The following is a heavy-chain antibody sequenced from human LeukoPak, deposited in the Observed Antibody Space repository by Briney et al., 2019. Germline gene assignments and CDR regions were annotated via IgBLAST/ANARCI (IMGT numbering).Heavy chain of an antibody. CDR2: IVSETVGGRT. CDR3: ATSITTPGAFDI. Sequence: GGSLRLSCAASGFTFSSYSMNWVRQAPGKGLEWVARIVSETVGGRTDYAASVKGRFTISRDDSKSTLFLQMSSLKIEDTAVYYCATSITTPGAFDIWGQGVLVTVSS. CDR1: GFTFSSYS. V-gene: IGHV3-15*04. J-gene: IGHJ4*02. D-gene: IGHD1-1*01.